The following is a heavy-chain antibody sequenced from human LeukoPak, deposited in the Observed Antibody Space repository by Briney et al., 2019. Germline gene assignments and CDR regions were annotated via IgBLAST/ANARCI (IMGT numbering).Heavy chain of an antibody. Sequence: NSSETLSLTCTVSGGSISSSSYYWGWIRQPPGKGLEWIGSIYYSGSTYYNPSLKSRVTISVDTSKNQFSLKLSSVTAADTAVYYCARLRIAAALGFDPWGQGTLVTVSS. V-gene: IGHV4-39*01. J-gene: IGHJ5*02. CDR1: GGSISSSSYY. CDR3: ARLRIAAALGFDP. D-gene: IGHD6-13*01. CDR2: IYYSGST.